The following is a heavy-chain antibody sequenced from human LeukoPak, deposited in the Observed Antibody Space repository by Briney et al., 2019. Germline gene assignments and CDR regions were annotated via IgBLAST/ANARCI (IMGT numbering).Heavy chain of an antibody. V-gene: IGHV4-39*01. J-gene: IGHJ4*02. CDR2: IYYSGST. Sequence: SETLSLTCTVSGGSISSSSYYWGWIRQPPGNGLEWIGSIYYSGSTYYNPSLKSRVTISVDTPKNQFSLKLSSVTAADTAVYYCARQKGYSSGWYFDYWGQGTLVTVSS. CDR3: ARQKGYSSGWYFDY. D-gene: IGHD6-19*01. CDR1: GGSISSSSYY.